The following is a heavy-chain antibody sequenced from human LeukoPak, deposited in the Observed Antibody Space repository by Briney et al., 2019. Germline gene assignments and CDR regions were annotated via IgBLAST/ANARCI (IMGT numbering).Heavy chain of an antibody. CDR3: ARLREYSSGWYEEWEFDY. V-gene: IGHV4-39*01. CDR1: XGSXXXSSYY. CDR2: IYYSGST. J-gene: IGHJ4*02. D-gene: IGHD6-19*01. Sequence: PSEXXXXXXTVXXGSXXXSSYYWGWIRQPPGKGLEWIGSIYYSGSTYYNPSLKSRVTISVDTSKNQFSLKLSSVTAADTAVYYCARLREYSSGWYEEWEFDYWGQGTLVTVSS.